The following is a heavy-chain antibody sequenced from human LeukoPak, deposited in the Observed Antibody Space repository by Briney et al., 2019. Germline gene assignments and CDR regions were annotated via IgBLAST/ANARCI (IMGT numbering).Heavy chain of an antibody. CDR2: IYSGGKT. Sequence: GGSLRLSCAASGFTVTSNYISWVRQAPGKGLEWVSVIYSGGKTFYADSVKGRFTISRHNSNNTLYLQMNSLRAEDTAVYYCATLGSIVWGRKGTASSLRGQGTLVSVSS. CDR3: ATLGSIVWGRKGTASSL. D-gene: IGHD2-21*02. V-gene: IGHV3-53*04. CDR1: GFTVTSNY. J-gene: IGHJ4*02.